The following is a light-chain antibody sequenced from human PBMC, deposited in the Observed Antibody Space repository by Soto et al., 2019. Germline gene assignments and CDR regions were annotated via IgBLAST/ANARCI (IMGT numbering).Light chain of an antibody. CDR1: HDIKKF. J-gene: IGKJ5*01. CDR3: QRYDSLPPT. CDR2: DAS. V-gene: IGKV1-33*01. Sequence: DIQMTQSPSSLSASVGDRVTITCQASHDIKKFLNWFQEKPGKAPKLLIYDASNLQTGVPSRFSGSGSGTHFTFTITSLQPEDVATYYCQRYDSLPPTFGQVTRLDIK.